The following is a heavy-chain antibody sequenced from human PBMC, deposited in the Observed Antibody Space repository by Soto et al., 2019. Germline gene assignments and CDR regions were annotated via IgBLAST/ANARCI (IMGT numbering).Heavy chain of an antibody. J-gene: IGHJ4*02. CDR2: ISSSSSTI. CDR1: GFTFSSYS. CDR3: AREVYYYGSGNWGY. V-gene: IGHV3-48*01. D-gene: IGHD3-10*01. Sequence: EVQLVESGGGLVQPGGSLRLSCAASGFTFSSYSMNWVRQAPGKGLVWVSYISSSSSTIYYADSVKGRFTISRDNAKNSLYLQMNSLRAEDTAVYYCAREVYYYGSGNWGYWGQGTLVTVSS.